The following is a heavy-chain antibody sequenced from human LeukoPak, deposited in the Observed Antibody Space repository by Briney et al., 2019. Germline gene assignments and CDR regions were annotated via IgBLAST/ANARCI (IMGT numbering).Heavy chain of an antibody. D-gene: IGHD3-3*01. Sequence: ASVRVSCKASGYTFTSYGISWVRQAPGQGLEWMGWISAYNGNTNYAQKLQGRVTMTTDTSTSTAYMELRSLRSDDTAAYYCARDAITIFGVVTFFDYWGQGTLVTVSS. CDR3: ARDAITIFGVVTFFDY. CDR2: ISAYNGNT. V-gene: IGHV1-18*01. J-gene: IGHJ4*02. CDR1: GYTFTSYG.